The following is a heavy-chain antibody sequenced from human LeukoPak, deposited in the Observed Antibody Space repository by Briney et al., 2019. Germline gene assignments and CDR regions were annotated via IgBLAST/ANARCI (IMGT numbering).Heavy chain of an antibody. V-gene: IGHV4-59*01. CDR1: GGSISSYY. J-gene: IGHJ6*03. D-gene: IGHD1-14*01. CDR2: IYYSGST. CDR3: ARVNVSGGRNLSYYYYYMDV. Sequence: PSETLSLTCIVSGGSISSYYWSWIRQPPGKGLEWIGYIYYSGSTNYNPSLKSRVTISVDTSKNQFSLKLSSVTAADTAVYYCARVNVSGGRNLSYYYYYMDVWGKGTTVTISS.